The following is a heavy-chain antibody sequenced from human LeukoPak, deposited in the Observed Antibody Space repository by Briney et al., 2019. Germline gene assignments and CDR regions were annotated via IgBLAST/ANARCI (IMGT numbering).Heavy chain of an antibody. CDR3: ARGSGVVVIDWFDP. CDR2: IYYSGST. Sequence: ASQTLSLTCTVSGGSISSGGYSWSWIRQHPGKGLEWIAYIYYSGSTYYNPSLKSRVTISVDTSKNQFSLKLSYVTAADTAVYYCARGSGVVVIDWFDPWGQGTLVTVSS. J-gene: IGHJ5*02. CDR1: GGSISSGGYS. V-gene: IGHV4-31*03. D-gene: IGHD3-22*01.